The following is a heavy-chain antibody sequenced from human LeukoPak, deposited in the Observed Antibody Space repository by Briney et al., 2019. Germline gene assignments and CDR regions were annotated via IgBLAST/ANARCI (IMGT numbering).Heavy chain of an antibody. CDR3: AREALNPSYYDFWSGYPFDY. V-gene: IGHV1-69*05. Sequence: SVKVSCKASGYTFTSYGISWVRQAPGQGLEWMGRIIPIFGTANYAQKFQGRVTITTDESTSTAYMELSSLRSEDTAVYYCAREALNPSYYDFWSGYPFDYWGQGTLVTVSS. D-gene: IGHD3-3*01. J-gene: IGHJ4*02. CDR2: IIPIFGTA. CDR1: GYTFTSYG.